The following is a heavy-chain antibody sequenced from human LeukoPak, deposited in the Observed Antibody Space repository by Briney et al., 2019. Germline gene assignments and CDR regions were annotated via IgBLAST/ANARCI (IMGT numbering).Heavy chain of an antibody. J-gene: IGHJ4*02. CDR3: ARGGYIVGAPRGFDY. CDR1: GGTFSSYA. Sequence: ASVKVSCKASGGTFSSYAISWVRQAPGQGLEWMGGIIPIFGTANYAQKFQGRVTMTRDTSISTAYMELSRLRSDDTAVYYCARGGYIVGAPRGFDYWGQGTLVTVSS. CDR2: IIPIFGTA. V-gene: IGHV1-69*05. D-gene: IGHD1-26*01.